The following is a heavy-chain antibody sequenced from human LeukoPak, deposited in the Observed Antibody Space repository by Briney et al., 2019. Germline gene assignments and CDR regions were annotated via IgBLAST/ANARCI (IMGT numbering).Heavy chain of an antibody. CDR2: ISSSSSYI. CDR3: ARIGGFYPRNWFDP. CDR1: GFTFSTYN. Sequence: GGSPRLSCAASGFTFSTYNMNWVRQAPGKGLEWVSSISSSSSYIYYADSVKGRFTISRDNAKNSLYLQMNSLRAEDTAVYYCARIGGFYPRNWFDPWGQGTLVTVSS. J-gene: IGHJ5*02. V-gene: IGHV3-21*01. D-gene: IGHD3-16*01.